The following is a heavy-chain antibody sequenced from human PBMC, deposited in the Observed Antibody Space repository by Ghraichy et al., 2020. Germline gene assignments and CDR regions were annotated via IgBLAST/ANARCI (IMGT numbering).Heavy chain of an antibody. CDR2: ISGSSSTI. Sequence: GGSLRLSCAASGFTFSTYSMRWVRQAPGKGLEWISSISGSSSTIQYADSVKGRFTISRDNAKNSLYLQMNSLRDEDTGVYYCATNAETSYWGQGTLVSVSA. CDR3: ATNAETSY. D-gene: IGHD2-2*01. J-gene: IGHJ4*02. V-gene: IGHV3-48*02. CDR1: GFTFSTYS.